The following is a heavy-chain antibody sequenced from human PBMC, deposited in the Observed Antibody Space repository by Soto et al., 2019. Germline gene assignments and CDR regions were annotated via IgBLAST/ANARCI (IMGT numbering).Heavy chain of an antibody. CDR1: GFTFSYHG. D-gene: IGHD3-10*01. Sequence: GGSLRLSCAASGFTFSYHGMHWVRQAPGKGLEWVAVISFDGSIKYYADSVKGRFTISRDNSKNTLYLQMNSLRAEDTAVYSCAKDKGLGDGGPYGMDVWGQGTTVTVSS. V-gene: IGHV3-30*18. CDR3: AKDKGLGDGGPYGMDV. CDR2: ISFDGSIK. J-gene: IGHJ6*02.